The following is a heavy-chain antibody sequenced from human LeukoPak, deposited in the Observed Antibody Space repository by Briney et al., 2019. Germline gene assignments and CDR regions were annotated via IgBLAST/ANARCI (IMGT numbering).Heavy chain of an antibody. V-gene: IGHV3-74*01. CDR3: ARTHGDFSNGWFYFDY. J-gene: IGHJ4*02. D-gene: IGHD6-19*01. Sequence: HPGGSLRLSCAASGFAFSSYTMHWVRQTPGKGLVWVSRIDSDGSSTTYADSVKGRFTISRDNSKNTLYLQMNSLRGDDTAVYYCARTHGDFSNGWFYFDYWGQGTLVTVSS. CDR1: GFAFSSYT. CDR2: IDSDGSST.